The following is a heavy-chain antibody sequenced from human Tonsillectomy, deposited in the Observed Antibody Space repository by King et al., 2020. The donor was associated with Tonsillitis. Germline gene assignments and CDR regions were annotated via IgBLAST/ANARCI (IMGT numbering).Heavy chain of an antibody. CDR1: GFTVRSNY. CDR2: IYSGGSA. J-gene: IGHJ4*02. CDR3: CLWFGELPIFDN. Sequence: VQLVESGGGLIQPGGSLRLSCAASGFTVRSNYMSWVRQAPGKGLEWVSIIYSGGSAYSADSVKGQFTISRDNSKNTLYLQMNSLRAEDTAVYYCCLWFGELPIFDNWGQGTLVIVSS. D-gene: IGHD3-10*01. V-gene: IGHV3-53*01.